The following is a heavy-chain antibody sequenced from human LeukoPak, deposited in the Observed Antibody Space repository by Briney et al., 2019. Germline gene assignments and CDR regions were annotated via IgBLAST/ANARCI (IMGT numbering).Heavy chain of an antibody. CDR3: ARSVVVVPAAMRAPFDY. CDR1: GYTFTSYA. D-gene: IGHD2-2*01. V-gene: IGHV1-3*01. J-gene: IGHJ4*02. CDR2: INAGNGNT. Sequence: ASVKVSCKASGYTFTSYAMHWVRQAPGQRLEWMGWINAGNGNTKYSQKFQGRVTITRDTSASTAYMELSSLRSEDTAVYYCARSVVVVPAAMRAPFDYWGQGTLVTVSS.